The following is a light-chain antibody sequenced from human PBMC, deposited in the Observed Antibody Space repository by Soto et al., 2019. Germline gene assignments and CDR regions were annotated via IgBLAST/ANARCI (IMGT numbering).Light chain of an antibody. CDR1: QSINNY. J-gene: IGKJ1*01. CDR3: KQSYNYPLT. CDR2: AAS. V-gene: IGKV1-39*01. Sequence: DIQMTQSPSSLSASVGDRVTITCRTSQSINNYLNWYQQKPGKAHNLLIHAASSLQSGVQPRFNGSGSGTDFTLTIRNVQPEDFALYYCKQSYNYPLTFGQGTKVDIK.